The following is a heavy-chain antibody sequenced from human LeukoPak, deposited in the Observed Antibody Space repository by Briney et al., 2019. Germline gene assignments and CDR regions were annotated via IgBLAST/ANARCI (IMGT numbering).Heavy chain of an antibody. Sequence: PGGSLRLSCAASGFTFSSYSMNWVRQAPGKGLEWVSYISSSSSTIYYADSVKGRFTISRDNAKNSLYLQMNSLRAEDTAVYYCAREGTLTHSTRPNWFDPWGQGTLVTVSS. CDR2: ISSSSSTI. V-gene: IGHV3-48*04. CDR3: AREGTLTHSTRPNWFDP. CDR1: GFTFSSYS. D-gene: IGHD1-1*01. J-gene: IGHJ5*02.